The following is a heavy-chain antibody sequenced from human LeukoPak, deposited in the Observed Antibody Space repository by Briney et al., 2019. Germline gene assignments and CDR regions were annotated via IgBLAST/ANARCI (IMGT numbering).Heavy chain of an antibody. V-gene: IGHV4-38-2*02. Sequence: SETLSLTCTVSGYSISSGYYWSWIRQPPGKGLEWIGEINHSGGTNYNPSLKSRVTISLDTSRNQFSLQLSSVTAADTAVYYCARQPYRSGYFQHWGQGTLVTVSS. D-gene: IGHD2-15*01. CDR1: GYSISSGYY. CDR2: INHSGGT. J-gene: IGHJ1*01. CDR3: ARQPYRSGYFQH.